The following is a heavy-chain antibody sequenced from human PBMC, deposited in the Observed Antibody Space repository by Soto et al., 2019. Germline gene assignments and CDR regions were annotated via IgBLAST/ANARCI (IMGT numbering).Heavy chain of an antibody. CDR1: GGSISTSNW. CDR3: ARGIRTWGEYVHNSFDP. D-gene: IGHD3-16*01. Sequence: QVQLQESGPGLVKPSETLSLTCAVSGGSISTSNWWSWVRQPPEKGLDWIGEIYHTGTTNYNPSFKSRVTIAVDTSKNPLSLTLSSVTAADTAVYYCARGIRTWGEYVHNSFDPWGQGTLVTVSS. CDR2: IYHTGTT. J-gene: IGHJ5*02. V-gene: IGHV4-4*02.